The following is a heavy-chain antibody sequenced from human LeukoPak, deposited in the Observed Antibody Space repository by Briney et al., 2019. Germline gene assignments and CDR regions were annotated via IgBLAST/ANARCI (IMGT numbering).Heavy chain of an antibody. V-gene: IGHV4-39*01. Sequence: SETLSLTCTVSGGSISSSSYYWGWIRPPPGKGLEWIGIIYYSGSTYYNPSLKSRVTISVDTSKNQFSLKLSSVTAADMAVYYCARQYYDILTGYSRGAFDIWGQGTMVTVSS. CDR1: GGSISSSSYY. J-gene: IGHJ3*02. CDR3: ARQYYDILTGYSRGAFDI. D-gene: IGHD3-9*01. CDR2: IYYSGST.